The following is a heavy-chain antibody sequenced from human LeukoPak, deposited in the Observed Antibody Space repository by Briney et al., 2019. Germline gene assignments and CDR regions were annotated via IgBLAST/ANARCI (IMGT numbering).Heavy chain of an antibody. V-gene: IGHV3-66*02. D-gene: IGHD3-3*01. CDR1: GFTVSSNY. CDR2: IYSGGST. CDR3: ARLDFRSAPKDY. Sequence: GGSLRLSCAASGFTVSSNYMSWVRQAPGKGLEWVSVIYSGGSTYYADSVKGRFTISRDNSKNTLYLQMNSLRAEDTAVYYCARLDFRSAPKDYWGQGTLVTVSS. J-gene: IGHJ4*02.